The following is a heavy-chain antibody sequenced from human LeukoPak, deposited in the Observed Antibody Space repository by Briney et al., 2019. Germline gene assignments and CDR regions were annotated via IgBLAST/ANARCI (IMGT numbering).Heavy chain of an antibody. CDR3: ARHEDLAAPTDN. D-gene: IGHD6-6*01. Sequence: SETLSLTCTVSGGSISSSNYYRGWIRQPPWKGLEWIGSIYYTGSTYYNPSLRSRVTISVDTSKNQFSLKLSSVTAADTAVYYCARHEDLAAPTDNWGQGTLVTVSS. V-gene: IGHV4-39*01. CDR2: IYYTGST. J-gene: IGHJ4*02. CDR1: GGSISSSNYY.